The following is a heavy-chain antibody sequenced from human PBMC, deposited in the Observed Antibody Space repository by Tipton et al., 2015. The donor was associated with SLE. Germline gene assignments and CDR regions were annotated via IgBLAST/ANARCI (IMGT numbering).Heavy chain of an antibody. D-gene: IGHD3-3*01. Sequence: TLSLTCAVYGGPFSGYYWSWIRQPPGKGLEWIGEINHSGSTNYNPSLKSRVTISVDTSKNQFSLKLSSVTAADTAVYYCARGGGIRFLEWDYYYMDVWGKGTTVTVSS. CDR3: ARGGGIRFLEWDYYYMDV. CDR1: GGPFSGYY. CDR2: INHSGST. V-gene: IGHV4-34*01. J-gene: IGHJ6*03.